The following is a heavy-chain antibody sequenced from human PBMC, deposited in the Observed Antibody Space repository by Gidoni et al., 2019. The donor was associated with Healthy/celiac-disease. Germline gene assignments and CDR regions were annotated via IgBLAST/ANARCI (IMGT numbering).Heavy chain of an antibody. CDR2: ISGNSGSI. V-gene: IGHV3-9*01. CDR1: GFTFDDSA. D-gene: IGHD6-6*01. CDR3: AKDIVPAKYSTSRKGFDY. Sequence: EVQLVESGGGLVQPGRSLRLSCAASGFTFDDSAMHWVGQAPGKGLEWVSGISGNSGSIGYADSVKGRFTISRDNAKNSLYLQMNSLRAEDTALYYCAKDIVPAKYSTSRKGFDYWGQGTLVTVSS. J-gene: IGHJ4*02.